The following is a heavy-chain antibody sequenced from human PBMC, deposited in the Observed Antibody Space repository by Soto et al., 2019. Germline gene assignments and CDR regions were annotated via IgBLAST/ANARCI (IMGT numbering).Heavy chain of an antibody. J-gene: IGHJ4*02. Sequence: GESLKISCKVSGYSFTTNWIAWVRQRPGKGLEWMGSIFPDDSDTRYSPSFQGQVTISADKAVTTAYLQWGSLKASDSAMYYCARYSGSYWHYLDFWGQGTLVTVSS. V-gene: IGHV5-51*01. CDR3: ARYSGSYWHYLDF. CDR1: GYSFTTNW. CDR2: IFPDDSDT. D-gene: IGHD1-26*01.